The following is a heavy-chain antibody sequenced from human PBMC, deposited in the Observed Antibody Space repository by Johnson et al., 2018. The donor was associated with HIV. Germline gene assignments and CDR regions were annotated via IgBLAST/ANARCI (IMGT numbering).Heavy chain of an antibody. D-gene: IGHD3-10*01. V-gene: IGHV3-23*04. CDR2: ISGSGGST. CDR1: GFTFSSYA. Sequence: VQLVESGGGLVQPGGSMRLSCAASGFTFSSYAMSWVRQAPGKGLEWVSAISGSGGSTYYADSVKGRFTISRDNSKNTLYLQMNSLRDEDTAVYYCARGRGSPGIPAAFDIWGQGTLVTVSS. J-gene: IGHJ3*02. CDR3: ARGRGSPGIPAAFDI.